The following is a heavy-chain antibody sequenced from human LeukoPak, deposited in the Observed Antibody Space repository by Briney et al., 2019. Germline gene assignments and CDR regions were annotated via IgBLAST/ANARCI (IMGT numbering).Heavy chain of an antibody. CDR3: ARDHVTPGLLFDY. CDR1: GGSFSGYS. J-gene: IGHJ4*02. Sequence: ETLSLTCAVHGGSFSGYSWHWIRQSPGKGLEWAATTNQDVSQKYYVDSVKGRFTISRDNAKNSLFLQMNSLRAEDTAVYYCARDHVTPGLLFDYWGQGTLVTVSS. D-gene: IGHD2/OR15-2a*01. CDR2: TNQDVSQK. V-gene: IGHV3-7*01.